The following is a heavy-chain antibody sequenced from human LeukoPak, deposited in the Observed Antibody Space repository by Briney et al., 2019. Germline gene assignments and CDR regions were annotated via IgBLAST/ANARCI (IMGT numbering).Heavy chain of an antibody. J-gene: IGHJ4*02. CDR3: ARHYDILTGYPGDY. D-gene: IGHD3-9*01. V-gene: IGHV1-18*01. CDR2: ISGYNGNT. Sequence: GASVNVSCKASGYTFTSYGISWVRQAPGQGLEWMGWISGYNGNTNYAQKLQGRVTMTTDTITNTAYMELRSLRSDDTAVYYCARHYDILTGYPGDYWGQGTLVTVSS. CDR1: GYTFTSYG.